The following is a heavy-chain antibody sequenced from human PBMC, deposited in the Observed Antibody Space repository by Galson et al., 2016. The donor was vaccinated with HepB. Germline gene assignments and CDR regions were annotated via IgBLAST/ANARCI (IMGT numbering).Heavy chain of an antibody. V-gene: IGHV3-48*03. J-gene: IGHJ4*02. Sequence: SLRLSCAASGLTFNRYEMNWVRQAPGKGLEWVSYISNTGNTIYNADSVNGRFTVSRDNAKNSLYLPMNSLRPEDTAVYYCVSFLIRLPEDYWGQGTLVIVSS. CDR2: ISNTGNTI. D-gene: IGHD1-14*01. CDR1: GLTFNRYE. CDR3: VSFLIRLPEDY.